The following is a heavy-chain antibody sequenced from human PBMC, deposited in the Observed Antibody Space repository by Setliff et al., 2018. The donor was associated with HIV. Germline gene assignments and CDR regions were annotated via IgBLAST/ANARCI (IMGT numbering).Heavy chain of an antibody. V-gene: IGHV1-46*01. D-gene: IGHD1-26*01. CDR3: ARGWLGALTAGVLDY. J-gene: IGHJ4*02. CDR1: GYTFTSHY. Sequence: ASVKVSCKASGYTFTSHYIHWVRQAPGQGLEWMGIINPNGGSTTYAQKFQGRVTMTRNTSISTAYMELSSLRSEDTAVYYCARGWLGALTAGVLDYWGQGTLVTVSS. CDR2: INPNGGST.